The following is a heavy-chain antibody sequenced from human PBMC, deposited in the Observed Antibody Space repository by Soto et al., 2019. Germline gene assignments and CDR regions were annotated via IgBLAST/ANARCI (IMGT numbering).Heavy chain of an antibody. J-gene: IGHJ4*02. V-gene: IGHV4-30-4*01. CDR1: GGSISSGNYY. Sequence: SETLSLTCTVSGGSISSGNYYWSWIRQPPGKGLEWIGFISYSGSTYYNASLKSRFTISVDTSKNQFSLKLSSVTAADTAVYYCARLWGYYNDYWGQGTLVTVSS. CDR2: ISYSGST. CDR3: ARLWGYYNDY. D-gene: IGHD3-22*01.